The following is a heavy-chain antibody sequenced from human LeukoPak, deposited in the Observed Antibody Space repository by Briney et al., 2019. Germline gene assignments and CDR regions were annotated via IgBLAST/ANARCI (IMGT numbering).Heavy chain of an antibody. CDR3: ATREGSRGAFDI. Sequence: ASVKVSCKASGYTFTSYGISWVRQAPGQGLEWMGIINPSGGSTSYAQKFRGRVTMTRDMSTSTVYMELSSLRAEDTAVYYCATREGSRGAFDIWGQGTMVTVSS. CDR1: GYTFTSYG. V-gene: IGHV1-46*01. CDR2: INPSGGST. J-gene: IGHJ3*02. D-gene: IGHD5-24*01.